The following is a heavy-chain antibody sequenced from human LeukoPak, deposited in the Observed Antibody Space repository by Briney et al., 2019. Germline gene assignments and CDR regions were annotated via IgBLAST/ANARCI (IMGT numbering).Heavy chain of an antibody. CDR2: IKPDGSEK. J-gene: IGHJ3*02. V-gene: IGHV3-7*01. Sequence: GGSLSLSCAASGFTFRNYWMSWVRQPPGKGLEWVATIKPDGSEKDYVHSGKGRFTISRDNAKNSLYLQMDSLRAEDTALYYCAREDMWAFDMWGQGTMVIVSS. D-gene: IGHD2-15*01. CDR1: GFTFRNYW. CDR3: AREDMWAFDM.